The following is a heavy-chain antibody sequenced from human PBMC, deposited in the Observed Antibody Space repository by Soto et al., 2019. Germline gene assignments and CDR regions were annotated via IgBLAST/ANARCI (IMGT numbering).Heavy chain of an antibody. V-gene: IGHV3-53*01. D-gene: IGHD3-10*01. CDR2: LYSGGTT. CDR1: GFNFIRKY. Sequence: EVQLVESGGGLIQPGGSLRLSCAASGFNFIRKYMIWVRQAPGKGLEWVSILYSGGTTYYAYSVKGRFTISRDTSENTLYLQMNSLRAEDTAVYYCARGLYDSGSFYFDVWGQGTLVTVSS. J-gene: IGHJ4*02. CDR3: ARGLYDSGSFYFDV.